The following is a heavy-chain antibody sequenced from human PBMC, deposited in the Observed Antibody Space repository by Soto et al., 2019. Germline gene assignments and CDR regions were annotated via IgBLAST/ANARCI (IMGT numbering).Heavy chain of an antibody. D-gene: IGHD1-26*01. CDR2: IYYTGIA. CDR1: GGSISSYY. V-gene: IGHV4-59*01. CDR3: ERVGGSYEPPLY. J-gene: IGHJ4*02. Sequence: QVQLQESGPGLVKPSETLSLTCTVSGGSISSYYWSWIRQHPGKGLEWIGYIYYTGIATYNPSLKSRITISVDTSTNQSSLRLTAVTAADTAVYCCERVGGSYEPPLYWGQGTVVTVSS.